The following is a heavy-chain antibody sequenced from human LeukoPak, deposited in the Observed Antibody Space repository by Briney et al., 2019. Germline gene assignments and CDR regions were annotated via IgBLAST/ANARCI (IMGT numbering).Heavy chain of an antibody. Sequence: PSQTLSLTCTVSGGSISSGGYYWSWIRQHPGKGLEWIGYIYYGGSTYYNPSLKSRVTISVDTSKNQFSLKLSSVTAADTAVYYCARRIVGATTNWFDPWGQGTLVTVSS. J-gene: IGHJ5*02. CDR2: IYYGGST. D-gene: IGHD1-26*01. CDR3: ARRIVGATTNWFDP. CDR1: GGSISSGGYY. V-gene: IGHV4-31*03.